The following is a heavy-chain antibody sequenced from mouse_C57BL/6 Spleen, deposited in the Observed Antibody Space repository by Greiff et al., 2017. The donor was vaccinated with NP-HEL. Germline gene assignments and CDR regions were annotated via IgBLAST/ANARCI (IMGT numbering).Heavy chain of an antibody. V-gene: IGHV5-16*01. J-gene: IGHJ1*03. CDR3: ARDRDYGGYFDV. D-gene: IGHD1-1*01. CDR2: INYDGSST. CDR1: GFTFSDYY. Sequence: EVKLVESEGGLVQPGSSMKLSCTASGFTFSDYYMAWVRQVPEKGLEWVANINYDGSSTYYLDSLKSRFIISRDNAKNILYLQMSSLKSEDTATYYCARDRDYGGYFDVWGTGTTVTVSS.